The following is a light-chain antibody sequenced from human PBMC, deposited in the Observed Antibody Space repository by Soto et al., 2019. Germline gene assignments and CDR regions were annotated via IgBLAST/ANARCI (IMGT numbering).Light chain of an antibody. Sequence: DIVMTQSPDSLAVSLGERAAFNCKSSQSVLSTSNNKNYLGWYQQKSGQPPKLLIYWASTRESGVPDRFSGSGSGTDFTLTISSLQAEDVATYYCQHYYSIPWTFGRGPRVELK. CDR2: WAS. CDR1: QSVLSTSNNKNY. CDR3: QHYYSIPWT. V-gene: IGKV4-1*01. J-gene: IGKJ1*01.